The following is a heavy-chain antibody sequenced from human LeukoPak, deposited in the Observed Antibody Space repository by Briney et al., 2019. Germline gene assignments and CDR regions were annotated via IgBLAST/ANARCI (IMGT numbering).Heavy chain of an antibody. D-gene: IGHD3-10*01. Sequence: GGSLRLSCAASGFTFSSYAMSWVRQAPGKGMEWVSAISGSGGSTYYADSVKGRFTISRDNAKNSLYLQMNSLRAEDTAVYYCARVSSSHGSGSYYNRGMHDYWGQGTLVTVSS. CDR3: ARVSSSHGSGSYYNRGMHDY. V-gene: IGHV3-23*01. CDR2: ISGSGGST. CDR1: GFTFSSYA. J-gene: IGHJ4*02.